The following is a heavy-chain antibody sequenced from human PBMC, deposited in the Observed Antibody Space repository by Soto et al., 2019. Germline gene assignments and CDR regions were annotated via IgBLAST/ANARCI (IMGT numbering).Heavy chain of an antibody. V-gene: IGHV3-33*01. Sequence: QVQLVESGGGVVQPGRSLRLSCAASGFTFSSYGMHWVRQAPGKGLEWVALIWYDGSNKYYADSVKGRFTISRDNSKNTLYLQMNSLRAEDTAVYYCARDLQLLDYWGQGTLVTVSS. J-gene: IGHJ4*02. CDR2: IWYDGSNK. CDR1: GFTFSSYG. CDR3: ARDLQLLDY. D-gene: IGHD2-2*01.